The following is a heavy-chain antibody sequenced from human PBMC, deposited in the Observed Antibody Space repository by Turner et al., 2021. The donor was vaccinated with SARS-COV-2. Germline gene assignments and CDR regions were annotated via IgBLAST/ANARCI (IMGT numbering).Heavy chain of an antibody. CDR1: GGTFSSYA. J-gene: IGHJ3*02. CDR3: KTPYKRRAIVGIFWLEI. Sequence: AVVIKPDSSVTVSCTASGGTFSSYAISWVRQAPGQGLEWMGRIIPILGIANYAQKFQGRVTITADKSTSTGIREMRSMGFQTRAVHFCKTPYKRRAIVGIFWLEIRGEGRLVTVSS. D-gene: IGHD3-9*01. V-gene: IGHV1-69*04. CDR2: IIPILGIA.